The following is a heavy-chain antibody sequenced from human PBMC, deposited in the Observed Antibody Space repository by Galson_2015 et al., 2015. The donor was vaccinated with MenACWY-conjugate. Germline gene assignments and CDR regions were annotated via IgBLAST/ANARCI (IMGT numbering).Heavy chain of an antibody. J-gene: IGHJ3*01. CDR2: IVIGNGNI. V-gene: IGHV1-58*01. CDR3: AISREVGTPLSLCEL. Sequence: SVKVSCKASGFTFSSSSVQWVRQARGQRLERMGWIVIGNGNINYAQNFQERVTFPRDMTTSTAYMELSSLRSDDTAVYYCAISREVGTPLSLCELWGQGTMSTVSS. D-gene: IGHD4-23*01. CDR1: GFTFSSSS.